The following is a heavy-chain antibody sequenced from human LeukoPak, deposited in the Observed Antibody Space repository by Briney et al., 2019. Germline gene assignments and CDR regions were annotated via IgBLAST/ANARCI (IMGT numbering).Heavy chain of an antibody. D-gene: IGHD3-16*01. Sequence: SETLSLTCAVSGDSISSDIWWNWVRQPPGKGLEWIGEIHHSGGINYNPSLKSRVTISLDKSKNQFSLELNSVTAADTALYYCSSGGDYRLHYWGQGTLVTVSS. J-gene: IGHJ4*02. V-gene: IGHV4-4*02. CDR3: SSGGDYRLHY. CDR2: IHHSGGI. CDR1: GDSISSDIW.